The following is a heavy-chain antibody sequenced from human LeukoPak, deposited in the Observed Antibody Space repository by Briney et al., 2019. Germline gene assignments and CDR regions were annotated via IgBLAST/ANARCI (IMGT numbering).Heavy chain of an antibody. CDR3: ARDRWSGSSLDY. Sequence: GGSLRLSCAASGFTFSSYAMSWVRQAPGKGLEWVSAISGSGGSTYYADSVKGRFTISRDNSKNTLYLQMNSLRAEDTAVYYCARDRWSGSSLDYWGQGTLVTVSS. D-gene: IGHD1-26*01. CDR1: GFTFSSYA. CDR2: ISGSGGST. V-gene: IGHV3-23*01. J-gene: IGHJ4*02.